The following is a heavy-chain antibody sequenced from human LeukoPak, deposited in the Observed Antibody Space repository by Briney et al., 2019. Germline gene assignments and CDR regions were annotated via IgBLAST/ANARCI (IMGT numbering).Heavy chain of an antibody. D-gene: IGHD2-8*01. CDR3: VRDLLVHSLTPPNWFDP. V-gene: IGHV4-38-2*02. Sequence: SETLSLTCDVSGYSISDGYYWGWIRQPPGRGLVWIGAMHHSGNTYYNPSLRRRSAMSIDTSKNQFSLRLTSVTAADTGVYYCVRDLLVHSLTPPNWFDPWGQGILVTVSS. J-gene: IGHJ5*02. CDR1: GYSISDGYY. CDR2: MHHSGNT.